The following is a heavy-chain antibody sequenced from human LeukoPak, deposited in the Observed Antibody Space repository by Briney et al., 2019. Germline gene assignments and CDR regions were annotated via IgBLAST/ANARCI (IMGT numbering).Heavy chain of an antibody. CDR2: IYYSGST. Sequence: SETLSLTCTVSGGSISSSSYYWGWIRQPPGKGLEWFGSIYYSGSTYYNPSLKSRVTISVDTSKNQFSLKLSSVTAADTAVYYCARFESAITMVRGVRDAFDIWGQGTMVTVSS. CDR3: ARFESAITMVRGVRDAFDI. J-gene: IGHJ3*02. D-gene: IGHD3-10*01. CDR1: GGSISSSSYY. V-gene: IGHV4-39*01.